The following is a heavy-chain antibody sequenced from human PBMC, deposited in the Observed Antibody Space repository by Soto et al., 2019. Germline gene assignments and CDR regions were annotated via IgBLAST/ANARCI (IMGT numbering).Heavy chain of an antibody. J-gene: IGHJ5*02. V-gene: IGHV5-51*01. D-gene: IGHD1-26*01. CDR2: IYPGDSDT. CDR3: ARHRSPGGYIIP. CDR1: GYSFTRYW. Sequence: GESLKISCKGSGYSFTRYWIGWVRQMPGKGLEWMGIIYPGDSDTRYGPSFQGQVTISAYKSISTAYLPWSSLKASDTAMYYCARHRSPGGYIIPWGQGTLVTVSS.